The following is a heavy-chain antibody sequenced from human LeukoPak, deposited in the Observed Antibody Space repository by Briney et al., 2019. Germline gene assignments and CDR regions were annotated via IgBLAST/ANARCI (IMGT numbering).Heavy chain of an antibody. CDR1: GFSFSIYT. Sequence: GGSLRLSCAASGFSFSIYTMAWVRQAPGGGLEWVAGISGDGGSTSYADSVKGRFTISTDNSKNTLYLQMNSLRAEDTAVYYCAKAAYSSSWYAAFDIWGQGTMVTVSS. CDR3: AKAAYSSSWYAAFDI. D-gene: IGHD6-13*01. V-gene: IGHV3-23*01. J-gene: IGHJ3*02. CDR2: ISGDGGST.